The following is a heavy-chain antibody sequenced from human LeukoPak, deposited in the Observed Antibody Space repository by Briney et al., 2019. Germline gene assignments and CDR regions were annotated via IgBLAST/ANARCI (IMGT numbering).Heavy chain of an antibody. V-gene: IGHV3-30*18. CDR2: ISYDGSNK. J-gene: IGHJ6*02. CDR1: GGTFSSYG. D-gene: IGHD2-2*01. CDR3: AKDPRYCSSTSCHRDYYGMDV. Sequence: SCKASGGTFSSYGMHWVRQAPGKGLEWVAVISYDGSNKYYADSVKGRFTISRDNSKNTLYLQMNSLRAEDTAVYYCAKDPRYCSSTSCHRDYYGMDVWGQGTTVTVSS.